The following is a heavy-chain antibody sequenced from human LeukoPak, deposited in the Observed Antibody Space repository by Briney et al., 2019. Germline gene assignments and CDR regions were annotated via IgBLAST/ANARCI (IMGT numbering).Heavy chain of an antibody. CDR1: GFTLSDWY. V-gene: IGHV3-11*01. D-gene: IGHD2-2*01. Sequence: GGSLRLSCAVSGFTLSDWYMSWIRQAPGKGLEWVSLICSSGNTIYYADSVKGRFTISRDHANNSLFLQMNSLRAEDTAVYYCARDRQVPAVVDYWGQGTLV. J-gene: IGHJ4*02. CDR3: ARDRQVPAVVDY. CDR2: ICSSGNTI.